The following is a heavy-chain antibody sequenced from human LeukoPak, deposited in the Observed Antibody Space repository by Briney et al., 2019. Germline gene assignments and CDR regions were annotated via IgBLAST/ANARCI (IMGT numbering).Heavy chain of an antibody. CDR3: ARAPPLAPFIVVVVAATTALFDY. CDR1: GYTFTGYY. Sequence: EASVKVSCKASGYTFTGYYMHWVRQAPGQGLEWMGWINPNSGGTNYAQKFQGRVTMTRDTSISTAYMELSRLRSDDTAVYYCARAPPLAPFIVVVVAATTALFDYWGQGTLVTVSS. D-gene: IGHD2-15*01. V-gene: IGHV1-2*02. CDR2: INPNSGGT. J-gene: IGHJ4*02.